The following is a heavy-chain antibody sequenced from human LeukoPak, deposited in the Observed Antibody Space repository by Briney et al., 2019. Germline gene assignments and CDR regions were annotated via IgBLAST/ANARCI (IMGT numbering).Heavy chain of an antibody. Sequence: ASVKVFCKASGGTFSSYAISWVRQAPGQGLEWMGGIIPIFGTANYAQKFQGRVTITADESTSTAYMELSSLRSEDTAVYYCASSSSSPDWFDPWGQGTLVTVSS. D-gene: IGHD6-6*01. CDR3: ASSSSSPDWFDP. CDR1: GGTFSSYA. CDR2: IIPIFGTA. V-gene: IGHV1-69*13. J-gene: IGHJ5*02.